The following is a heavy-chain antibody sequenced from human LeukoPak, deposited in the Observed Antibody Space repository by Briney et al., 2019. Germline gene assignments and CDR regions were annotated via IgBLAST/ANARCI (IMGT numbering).Heavy chain of an antibody. CDR2: FDPEDGET. V-gene: IGHV1-24*01. J-gene: IGHJ4*02. CDR1: GYTLTELS. CDR3: AARHQYYYDSSGYSY. Sequence: ASVXVSCKXXGYTLTELSMHWVRQAPGKGLEWMGGFDPEDGETIYAQKFQGRVTITEDTSTDTAYIELSSLRSEDTAVYYCAARHQYYYDSSGYSYWGQGTLVTVSS. D-gene: IGHD3-22*01.